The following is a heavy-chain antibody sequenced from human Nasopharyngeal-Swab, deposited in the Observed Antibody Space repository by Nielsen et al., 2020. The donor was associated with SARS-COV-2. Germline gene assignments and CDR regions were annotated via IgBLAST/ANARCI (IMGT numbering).Heavy chain of an antibody. CDR1: GFTFSNYS. V-gene: IGHV3-21*01. Sequence: GESLKISCAASGFTFSNYSMNWVRQAPGKGLEWVSSISSSTSYIYYADSVKGRSTISRDNAKNSLYLQMNSLRAEDTAVYYCARDGFGESPYYYYYGMDVWGQGTTVTVS. CDR2: ISSSTSYI. D-gene: IGHD3-10*01. J-gene: IGHJ6*02. CDR3: ARDGFGESPYYYYYGMDV.